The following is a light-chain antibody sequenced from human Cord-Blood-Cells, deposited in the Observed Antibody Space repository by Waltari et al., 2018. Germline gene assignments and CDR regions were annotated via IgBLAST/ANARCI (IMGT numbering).Light chain of an antibody. V-gene: IGLV2-23*01. J-gene: IGLJ3*02. CDR2: EGS. CDR1: SSDVGSYNL. CDR3: CSYAGSSTWV. Sequence: QSALTQPASVSVSPGQSITISCTGTSSDVGSYNLVSWYQQHPGKAPKLMIYEGSKPPSGVSNRFAGPKSGNTASLTISGPQAEDEADYYGCSYAGSSTWVFGGGTKLTGL.